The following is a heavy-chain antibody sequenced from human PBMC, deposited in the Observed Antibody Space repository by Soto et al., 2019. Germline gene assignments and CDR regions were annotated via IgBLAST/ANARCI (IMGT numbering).Heavy chain of an antibody. D-gene: IGHD3-22*01. Sequence: GGSLRLSCAASGFTFSNAWMSWVRQAPGKGLEWVGRIKSKTDGGTTDYAAPVKGRFTISRDDSKNTLYLQMNSLKTEDTAVYYCTTDYYYDSSGYYYYFDYWGQGTLVTVSS. CDR1: GFTFSNAW. CDR3: TTDYYYDSSGYYYYFDY. CDR2: IKSKTDGGTT. V-gene: IGHV3-15*01. J-gene: IGHJ4*02.